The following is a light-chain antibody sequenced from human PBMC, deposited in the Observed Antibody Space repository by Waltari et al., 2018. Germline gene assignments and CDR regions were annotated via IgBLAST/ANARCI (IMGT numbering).Light chain of an antibody. CDR1: QSVSIY. CDR2: HTS. V-gene: IGKV3-20*01. CDR3: QHYKNLPVS. J-gene: IGKJ1*01. Sequence: IVLTQSPGTLSLSPGARATLSCRASQSVSIYLAWYQQKPGQAPRLLIYHTSTRATGIPDRFSGNGSGTDFSLTISGLEPEDFAVYYCQHYKNLPVSFGQGTRVEIK.